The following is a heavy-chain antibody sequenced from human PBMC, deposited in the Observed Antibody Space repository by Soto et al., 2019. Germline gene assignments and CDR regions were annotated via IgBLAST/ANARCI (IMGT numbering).Heavy chain of an antibody. J-gene: IGHJ4*02. CDR1: GFTFSNYG. V-gene: IGHV3-30*18. Sequence: QVQLVESGGGVVQPGTSLRLSCAASGFTFSNYGMHWVRQAPGKGLDCVASISSDGNNKYYADSVKGRFTISRDNSRNTSNLEVNSLRVWDTAVYYCAKVVEQQLVRCGLDCWGQGTLVTVSS. CDR2: ISSDGNNK. CDR3: AKVVEQQLVRCGLDC. D-gene: IGHD6-13*01.